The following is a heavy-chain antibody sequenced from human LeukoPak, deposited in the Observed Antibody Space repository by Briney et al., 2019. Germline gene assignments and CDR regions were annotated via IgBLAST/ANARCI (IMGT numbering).Heavy chain of an antibody. CDR1: GGTFSSYA. D-gene: IGHD3-22*01. CDR2: IIPIFGTA. Sequence: ASVKVSCKASGGTFSSYAISWVRQAPGQGLEWMGGIIPIFGTANYAQKFQGRVTITTDESTSTAYMELSSLRSEDTAVYYGASTYDSSGYYSGVWFDPWGQGTLVTVSS. CDR3: ASTYDSSGYYSGVWFDP. J-gene: IGHJ5*02. V-gene: IGHV1-69*05.